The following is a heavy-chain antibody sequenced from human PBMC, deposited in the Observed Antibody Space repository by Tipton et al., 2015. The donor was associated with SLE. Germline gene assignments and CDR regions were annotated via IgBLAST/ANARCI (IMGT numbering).Heavy chain of an antibody. D-gene: IGHD7-27*01. CDR1: GGSFSGYY. CDR2: INHSGST. J-gene: IGHJ4*02. Sequence: TLSLTCAVYGGSFSGYYWSWIRQPPGKGLEWIGEINHSGSTNYNPSLKSRVTISVDTSKNQFSLKLSSVTAADTAVYYCAAGVSPLDYWGQGTLVTVSS. V-gene: IGHV4-34*01. CDR3: AAGVSPLDY.